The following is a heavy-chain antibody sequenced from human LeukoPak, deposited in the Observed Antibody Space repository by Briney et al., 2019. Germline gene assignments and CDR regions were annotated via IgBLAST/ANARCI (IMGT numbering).Heavy chain of an antibody. V-gene: IGHV4-39*07. Sequence: SETLSLTCTVSGGSISSRSHYWGWIRQPPGKGLEWIGSLYSSGSTYYNNPSLKSRVTMSVDTSKNQFSLKVRSVTAADTAFYYCARGRRRLGYWGQGILVTVSS. D-gene: IGHD1-1*01. CDR2: LYSSGST. CDR1: GGSISSRSHY. J-gene: IGHJ4*02. CDR3: ARGRRRLGY.